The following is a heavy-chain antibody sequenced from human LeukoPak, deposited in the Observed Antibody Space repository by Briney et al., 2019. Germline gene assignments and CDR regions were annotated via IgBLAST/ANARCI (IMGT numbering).Heavy chain of an antibody. V-gene: IGHV3-7*01. Sequence: PGGSLRLSCAAAGFTFSDYWMSWVRQAPGKGLEWVANIKQDGSEKYYVDSVKGRFTISRDNAKNSLYLQMNSLRAEDTAVYYCARIAYDALDSYYYGMDVWGQGTTVTVSS. CDR3: ARIAYDALDSYYYGMDV. CDR2: IKQDGSEK. J-gene: IGHJ6*02. D-gene: IGHD3-3*01. CDR1: GFTFSDYW.